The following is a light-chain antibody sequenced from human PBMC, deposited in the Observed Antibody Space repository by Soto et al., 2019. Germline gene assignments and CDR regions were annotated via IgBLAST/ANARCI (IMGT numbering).Light chain of an antibody. V-gene: IGLV2-8*01. CDR1: SSDVGGYNY. CDR3: SSYVGSNNLE. J-gene: IGLJ3*02. Sequence: QSALTQPPSASGSPGQSVTISCTGTSSDVGGYNYVSWYQQHPGKAPKLMIYEVSKRPSGVPDRFSGSKSGNTASLTVSGLQVEDEADYYCSSYVGSNNLEFGGGTKLTVL. CDR2: EVS.